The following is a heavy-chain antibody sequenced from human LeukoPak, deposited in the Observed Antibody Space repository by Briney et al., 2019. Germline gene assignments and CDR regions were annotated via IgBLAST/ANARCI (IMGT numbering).Heavy chain of an antibody. CDR2: IKSDGSEK. CDR1: GFTFSGYW. J-gene: IGHJ4*02. V-gene: IGHV3-7*04. D-gene: IGHD3-16*01. Sequence: GGSLRLSCAASGFTFSGYWMSWVRQAPGKGLEWLANIKSDGSEKYYVDSVKGRFTISRDNAKNSLYLQMNSLRPEDTAVYHCARISRYGLDYWGQGTLVTVSS. CDR3: ARISRYGLDY.